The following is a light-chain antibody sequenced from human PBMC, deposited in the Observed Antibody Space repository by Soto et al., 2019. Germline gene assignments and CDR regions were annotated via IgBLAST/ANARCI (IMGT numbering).Light chain of an antibody. V-gene: IGKV1-5*03. CDR1: QNISNW. CDR2: EAS. CDR3: KQDIIYPRT. J-gene: IGKJ1*01. Sequence: DIPLTHTPSIWYAYFGDSVITTCRASQNISNWLAWYQQKPGKAPKLLIYEASSLESGVPSRFSGSGSGTEFTLTISSLQPEDFATYYCKQDIIYPRTVGQGTKVDIK.